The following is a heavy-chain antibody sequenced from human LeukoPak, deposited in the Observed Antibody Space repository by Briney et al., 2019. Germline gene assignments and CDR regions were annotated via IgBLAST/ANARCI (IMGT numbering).Heavy chain of an antibody. V-gene: IGHV3-23*01. D-gene: IGHD6-13*01. J-gene: IGHJ4*02. CDR3: AKDHLPPYSSSWSNFDY. CDR2: ISGSGGST. Sequence: GGSLRLSCAASGSTFSSYAMSWVRQAPGKGLEWVSAISGSGGSTYYADSVKGRFTISRDNSKNTLYLQMNSLRAEDTAVYYCAKDHLPPYSSSWSNFDYWGQGTLVTVSS. CDR1: GSTFSSYA.